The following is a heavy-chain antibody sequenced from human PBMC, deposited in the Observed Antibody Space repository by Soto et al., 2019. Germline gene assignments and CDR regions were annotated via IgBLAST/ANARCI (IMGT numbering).Heavy chain of an antibody. CDR1: GGSIRSDYY. CDR2: IYYSGST. V-gene: IGHV4-30-4*01. D-gene: IGHD4-17*01. CDR3: ARWPYGYYGYYYYGMDV. Sequence: SETLSLTCTVSGGSIRSDYYWSWIRQPPGKGLEWIGYIYYSGSTYYNPSLQSRITISVDTSKNQFSLKLSSVTAADTAVYYCARWPYGYYGYYYYGMDVWGQGTTVTVSS. J-gene: IGHJ6*02.